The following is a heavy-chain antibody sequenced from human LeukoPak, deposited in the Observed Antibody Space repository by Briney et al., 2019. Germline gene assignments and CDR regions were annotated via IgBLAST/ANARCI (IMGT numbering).Heavy chain of an antibody. CDR3: MRVGYIKEVIAY. CDR2: IKQDGSKK. D-gene: IGHD5-24*01. J-gene: IGHJ4*02. Sequence: GGSLRLSCVASGFPFSSYWMSWVRQPPGKGLEWVANIKQDGSKKSYVDFVKGRSTIARDTAKNSLYRQTNCLRAEDPVIYYGMRVGYIKEVIAYGGQGTLVTVP. V-gene: IGHV3-7*04. CDR1: GFPFSSYW.